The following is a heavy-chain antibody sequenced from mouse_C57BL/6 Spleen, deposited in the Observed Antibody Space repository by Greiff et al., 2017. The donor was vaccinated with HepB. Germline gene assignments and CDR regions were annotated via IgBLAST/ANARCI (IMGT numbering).Heavy chain of an antibody. V-gene: IGHV3-6*01. CDR1: GYSITSCYY. J-gene: IGHJ4*01. Sequence: EVQLQESGPGLVKPSQSLSLTCSVTGYSITSCYYWNWIRQFPGNQLEWMGNISYDGSNNYNPALKNRIAITRDTSKNQFFLQLNSVTTEDTATYYCARCLYDLYAMDYWGQGTSVTVSS. D-gene: IGHD2-3*01. CDR3: ARCLYDLYAMDY. CDR2: ISYDGSN.